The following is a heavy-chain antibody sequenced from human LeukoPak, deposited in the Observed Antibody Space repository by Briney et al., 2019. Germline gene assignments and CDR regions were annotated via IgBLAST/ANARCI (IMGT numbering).Heavy chain of an antibody. J-gene: IGHJ4*02. CDR2: INPNSGGT. V-gene: IGHV1-2*02. Sequence: ASVKVSCKASGYTFTDYCIHWVRQAPGQGLEWMGWINPNSGGTNFAQKFQGRVTMTRDTSISTAYMELSRLRSDDTAVYYCAKDTSGYEYYFDYWGQGTLVTVSS. CDR1: GYTFTDYC. CDR3: AKDTSGYEYYFDY. D-gene: IGHD3-22*01.